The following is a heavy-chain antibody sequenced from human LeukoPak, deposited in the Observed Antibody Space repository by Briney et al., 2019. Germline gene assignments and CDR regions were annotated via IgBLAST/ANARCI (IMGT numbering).Heavy chain of an antibody. Sequence: GGSLRLSCAASGFTFSTHWMVWVRRAPGEGLLWVSRIDPDGSSTTYADSVTGRFINSRDNARNTLFLQMNSLGAEDTAVYYCARIVQGAFAIWGLGTIVTVSS. D-gene: IGHD2-15*01. CDR3: ARIVQGAFAI. CDR2: IDPDGSST. J-gene: IGHJ3*02. V-gene: IGHV3-74*03. CDR1: GFTFSTHW.